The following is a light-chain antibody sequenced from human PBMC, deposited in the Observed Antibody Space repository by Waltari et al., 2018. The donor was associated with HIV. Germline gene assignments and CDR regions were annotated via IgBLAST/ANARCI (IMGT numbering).Light chain of an antibody. J-gene: IGKJ1*01. V-gene: IGKV4-1*01. CDR1: QSVLYSSNNKNY. Sequence: DIVMTQSPDSLAVSLGERATINCKSSQSVLYSSNNKNYLAWYQQKPGQPPKVLIYWASSRESGVPYRFSGSVSGTDFTLTISSLQAEDVAVYYCQQYYSTPRTFGQGTKVEIK. CDR2: WAS. CDR3: QQYYSTPRT.